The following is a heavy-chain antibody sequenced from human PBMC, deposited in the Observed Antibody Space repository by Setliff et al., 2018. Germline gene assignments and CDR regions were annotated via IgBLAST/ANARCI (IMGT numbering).Heavy chain of an antibody. CDR3: ARDNTILGATDY. Sequence: SETLSLTCTVSGGSVNDYYWSWIRRPPGKGLEWIGYSYYLGATKYTPSLKSRVTISVDTSKNQFSLNLSSVTAADTAVYFCARDNTILGATDYWGQGTVVTVSS. V-gene: IGHV4-59*02. D-gene: IGHD1-26*01. CDR1: GGSVNDYY. CDR2: SYYLGAT. J-gene: IGHJ4*02.